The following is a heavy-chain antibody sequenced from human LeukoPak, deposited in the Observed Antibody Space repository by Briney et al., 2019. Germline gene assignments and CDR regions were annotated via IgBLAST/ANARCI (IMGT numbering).Heavy chain of an antibody. CDR3: ARGYCGGGSCGRFDP. Sequence: GGSLRLSCAASGFTFCSNWMHWVRHAPGKGLVWVSRINSDGSSTSYADSVKGRFTISRDNAKNTLYLQMNSLRAEDTAVYYCARGYCGGGSCGRFDPWGQGTLVTVSS. CDR2: INSDGSST. CDR1: GFTFCSNW. D-gene: IGHD2-15*01. J-gene: IGHJ5*02. V-gene: IGHV3-74*01.